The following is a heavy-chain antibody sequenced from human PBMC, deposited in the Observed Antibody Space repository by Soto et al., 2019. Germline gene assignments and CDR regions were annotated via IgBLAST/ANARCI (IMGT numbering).Heavy chain of an antibody. Sequence: ASVKVSCKASGYTFTSLHITWVRQATGQGLEWMGWVNPKSGITGYAQKFQGRVTMTRDTSVSTAYMELSSLRSEDTAVYYCARGGVGIFGYQPLGYYMDVWGTGNTVTVSS. D-gene: IGHD2-2*01. J-gene: IGHJ6*03. CDR2: VNPKSGIT. CDR3: ARGGVGIFGYQPLGYYMDV. CDR1: GYTFTSLH. V-gene: IGHV1-8*01.